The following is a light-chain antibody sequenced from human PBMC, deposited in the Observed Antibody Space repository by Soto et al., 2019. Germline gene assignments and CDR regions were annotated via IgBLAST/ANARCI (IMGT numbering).Light chain of an antibody. Sequence: DIQMTQSPSTPSASVGDRVTITCRASQSISSWLAWYKQKPGKAPNLLIYKASSLESGVPSRFSGSGSGTEFTLTISSLQPDDFATYYCQQYNSYSSWTFGQGTKVEIK. CDR2: KAS. CDR1: QSISSW. V-gene: IGKV1-5*03. CDR3: QQYNSYSSWT. J-gene: IGKJ1*01.